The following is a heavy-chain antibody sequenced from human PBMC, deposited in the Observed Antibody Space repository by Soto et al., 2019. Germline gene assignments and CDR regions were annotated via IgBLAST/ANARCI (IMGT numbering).Heavy chain of an antibody. V-gene: IGHV1-2*04. Sequence: GASVKVSCKASGYTFTGYYMHWVRQAPGQGLEWMGWINPNSGGTNYAQKFQGWVTMTRDTSISTAYMELSRLRSDDTAVYYCARSGIQLWFDPYYYGMDVWGQGTTVTVSS. CDR2: INPNSGGT. CDR1: GYTFTGYY. CDR3: ARSGIQLWFDPYYYGMDV. J-gene: IGHJ6*02. D-gene: IGHD5-18*01.